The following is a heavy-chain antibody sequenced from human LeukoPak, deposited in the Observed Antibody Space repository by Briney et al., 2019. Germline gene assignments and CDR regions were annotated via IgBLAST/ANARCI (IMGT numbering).Heavy chain of an antibody. CDR1: GYTLTSYG. CDR3: AREQTYGDYFDY. CDR2: ISAYNGNT. J-gene: IGHJ4*02. Sequence: ASVKVSCKASGYTLTSYGISWVRQAPGQGLEWMGWISAYNGNTNYAQKLQGRVTMTTDTSTSTAYMELRSLRSDDTAVYYCAREQTYGDYFDYWGQGTLVTVSS. D-gene: IGHD4-17*01. V-gene: IGHV1-18*01.